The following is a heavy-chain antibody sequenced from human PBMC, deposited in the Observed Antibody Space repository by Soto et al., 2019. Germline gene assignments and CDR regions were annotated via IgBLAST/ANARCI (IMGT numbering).Heavy chain of an antibody. CDR3: ARDLGGWPDY. Sequence: SVKVSCKASVGTFSSYAISWVRQAPGQGLEWMGGIIPIFGNTKYSQKFQGRVTITRDTSASTAYMELSSLRSEDTAVYYCARDLGGWPDYWGQGTLVTVSS. CDR1: VGTFSSYA. D-gene: IGHD2-15*01. CDR2: IIPIFGNT. V-gene: IGHV1-69*05. J-gene: IGHJ4*02.